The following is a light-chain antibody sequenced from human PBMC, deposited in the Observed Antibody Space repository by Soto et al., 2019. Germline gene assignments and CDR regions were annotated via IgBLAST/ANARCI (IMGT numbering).Light chain of an antibody. CDR2: EVS. V-gene: IGLV2-14*01. J-gene: IGLJ1*01. Sequence: PGQSITISCTGTSSDVGGYNYVSWYQQHPGKAPKLMIYEVSNRPSGVSNRFSGSKSGNTASLTISGLQAEDEADYYCSSYTSSSTLYVFGTGTKVTVL. CDR3: SSYTSSSTLYV. CDR1: SSDVGGYNY.